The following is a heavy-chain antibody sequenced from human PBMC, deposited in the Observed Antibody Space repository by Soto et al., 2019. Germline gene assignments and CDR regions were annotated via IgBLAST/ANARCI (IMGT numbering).Heavy chain of an antibody. D-gene: IGHD3-16*01. Sequence: QVQLVQSGAEVKKPGASVKVSCKASGYTFTSYGISWVRQAPGQGLEWMGWINAYNGNTNYAQNFQCRVTMTTDTCTSTGYMELRSLRSDDTAVYYCARDWFGGDYWGKGTLVTVSS. CDR2: INAYNGNT. CDR3: ARDWFGGDY. J-gene: IGHJ4*02. CDR1: GYTFTSYG. V-gene: IGHV1-18*01.